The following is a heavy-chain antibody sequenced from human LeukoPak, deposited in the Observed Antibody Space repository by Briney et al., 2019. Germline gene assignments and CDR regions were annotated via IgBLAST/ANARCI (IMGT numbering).Heavy chain of an antibody. V-gene: IGHV1-2*02. Sequence: ASVKVSCKASGYTFTGYYMHWVRQAPGQGLEWMGWINPNSGGTNYAQKFQGRVTMTRDTSISTAYMELSRLRSDDTAVYYCAREKNVDWLLYGPDAFDIWGQGTMVTVSS. CDR3: AREKNVDWLLYGPDAFDI. CDR1: GYTFTGYY. J-gene: IGHJ3*02. D-gene: IGHD3-9*01. CDR2: INPNSGGT.